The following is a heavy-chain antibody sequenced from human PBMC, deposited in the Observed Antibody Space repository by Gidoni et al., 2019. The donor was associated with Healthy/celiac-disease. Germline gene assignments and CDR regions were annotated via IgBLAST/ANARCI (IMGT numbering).Heavy chain of an antibody. CDR1: GVTFSSYA. CDR2: ISYDGSNK. CDR3: ARVNHGWLPLEGFDY. Sequence: QVQLVDSGGGVVQPGRALRPSWAASGVTFSSYAMHCVRQAPGKGLEWVAVISYDGSNKYYADSVKGRVTIPRENSKNTLYLQMNSLRAEDTAVYYCARVNHGWLPLEGFDYWGQGTLVTVSS. V-gene: IGHV3-30-3*01. D-gene: IGHD6-19*01. J-gene: IGHJ4*02.